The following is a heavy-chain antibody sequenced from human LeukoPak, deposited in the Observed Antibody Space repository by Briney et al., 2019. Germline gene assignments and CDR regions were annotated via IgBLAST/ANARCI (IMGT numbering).Heavy chain of an antibody. Sequence: SVKVSCKAFGGTFSSYAISWVRQAPGQGLEWMGGIIPIFGTANYAQKFQGRVTITADESTSTAYMELSSLRSEDTAVYYCARGINFLEWYPMKVWGQGTLVTVSS. CDR3: ARGINFLEWYPMKV. J-gene: IGHJ4*02. CDR2: IIPIFGTA. V-gene: IGHV1-69*13. D-gene: IGHD3-3*01. CDR1: GGTFSSYA.